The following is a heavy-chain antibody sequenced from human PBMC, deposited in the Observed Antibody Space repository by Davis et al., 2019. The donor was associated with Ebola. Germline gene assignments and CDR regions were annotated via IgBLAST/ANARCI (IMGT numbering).Heavy chain of an antibody. CDR2: IYYSGCT. V-gene: IGHV4-59*08. D-gene: IGHD4-11*01. J-gene: IGHJ6*02. CDR3: ARGRTVPNFYYGIDV. CDR1: GGSISSYY. Sequence: SETLSLTCTVSGGSISSYYWSWIRQPPGKGLEWIGYIYYSGCTNYTPSLTSRVIISVGPSRNQVSLNLSSVTAADTAVYYCARGRTVPNFYYGIDVWGQGTTVTVSS.